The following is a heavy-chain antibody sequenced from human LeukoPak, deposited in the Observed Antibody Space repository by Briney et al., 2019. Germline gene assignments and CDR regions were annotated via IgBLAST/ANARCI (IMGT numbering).Heavy chain of an antibody. CDR2: IYHSGST. CDR1: GYSISSGYY. D-gene: IGHD6-13*01. CDR3: ARVYYSSSYDYWYFDL. Sequence: PSETLSLTCTVSGYSISSGYYWGWIRQPPGKGLEWIGSIYHSGSTYYNPSLKSRVTISVDTSKNQFSLKLRSVTAADTAVYYCARVYYSSSYDYWYFDLWGRGTLVTVSS. V-gene: IGHV4-38-2*02. J-gene: IGHJ2*01.